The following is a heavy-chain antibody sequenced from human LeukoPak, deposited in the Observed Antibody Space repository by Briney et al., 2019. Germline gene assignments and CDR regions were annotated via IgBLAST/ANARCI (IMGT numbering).Heavy chain of an antibody. J-gene: IGHJ4*02. V-gene: IGHV4-39*01. CDR2: IYYTEST. D-gene: IGHD1-26*01. CDR1: GGSASRESYY. Sequence: PSEILSLTCTVSGGSASRESYYWGWIRQPPGKGLEWIATIYYTESTYYNPSLKSRVTISVDTSRIQFSLKLTSVTAADTAVYYCARLVGAAHHFDYWGQGILVTVSS. CDR3: ARLVGAAHHFDY.